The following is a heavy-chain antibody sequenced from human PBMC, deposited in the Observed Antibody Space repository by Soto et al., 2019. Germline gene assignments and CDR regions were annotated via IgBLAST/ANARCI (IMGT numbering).Heavy chain of an antibody. V-gene: IGHV3-23*01. CDR1: GFTFSSYA. J-gene: IGHJ4*02. CDR2: ISGSGGST. D-gene: IGHD2-2*01. CDR3: AKARPDIVVVPAAAFDY. Sequence: GGSLRLSCAASGFTFSSYAMSWVRQAPGKGLEWVSAISGSGGSTYYADSVKGRFTISRDNSKNTLYLQMNSLRAEDTAVYYCAKARPDIVVVPAAAFDYWGQGTLVTVSS.